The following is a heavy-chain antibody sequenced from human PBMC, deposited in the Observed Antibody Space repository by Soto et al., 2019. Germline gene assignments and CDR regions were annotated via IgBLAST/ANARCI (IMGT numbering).Heavy chain of an antibody. Sequence: QVQLVESGGGVVQPGRSLRLSCAASGFTFSSYAMHWVRQAPGKGLEWVAVISYDGSNKYYADSVKGRFTISRDNSKNSLYMHMNSLRAEDTAVYYCARERRAYSYGHRAEFDYWGQGTLVTVSS. J-gene: IGHJ4*02. CDR1: GFTFSSYA. CDR2: ISYDGSNK. CDR3: ARERRAYSYGHRAEFDY. D-gene: IGHD5-18*01. V-gene: IGHV3-30-3*01.